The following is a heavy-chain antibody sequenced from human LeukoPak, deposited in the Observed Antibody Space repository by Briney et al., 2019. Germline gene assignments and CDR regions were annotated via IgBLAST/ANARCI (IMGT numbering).Heavy chain of an antibody. Sequence: SETLSLTCTVSGGSISSYYWGWIRQPPGKGLEWIGYIYYSGSTNYNPSLKSRVTISVDTSKNQFSLKLSSVTAADTAVYYCARLNGSSSWYVASRYYYYGMDVWGQGTTVTVSS. D-gene: IGHD6-13*01. CDR1: GGSISSYY. J-gene: IGHJ6*02. CDR2: IYYSGST. CDR3: ARLNGSSSWYVASRYYYYGMDV. V-gene: IGHV4-59*08.